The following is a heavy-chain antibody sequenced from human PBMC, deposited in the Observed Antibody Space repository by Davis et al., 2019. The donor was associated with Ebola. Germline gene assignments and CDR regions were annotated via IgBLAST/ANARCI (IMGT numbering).Heavy chain of an antibody. J-gene: IGHJ6*02. Sequence: PSETLSLTCTVSGGSINSGGYYWTWLRHHPGTGLEWLGYIFYSGSTYYNPSLKNRLLISIDTSINKFSLNLNSLTAADTVVYYCARDRWDCAGGRCIYYGLDVWGQGTTVTVSS. CDR2: IFYSGST. V-gene: IGHV4-31*03. CDR1: GGSINSGGYY. CDR3: ARDRWDCAGGRCIYYGLDV. D-gene: IGHD2-8*02.